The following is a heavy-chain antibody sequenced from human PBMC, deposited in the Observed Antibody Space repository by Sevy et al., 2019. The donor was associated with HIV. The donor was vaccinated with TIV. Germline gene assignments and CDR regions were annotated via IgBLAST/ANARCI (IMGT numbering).Heavy chain of an antibody. J-gene: IGHJ4*02. CDR2: ISSSSSTI. V-gene: IGHV3-48*02. CDR1: GFTFSSYS. Sequence: GGSLRLSCAASGFTFSSYSMNWVRQAPGKGLEWVSYISSSSSTIYYADSVKGRFTISRDNAKNSLYLQMNSLKDEDTAVYYCARDPLGYCSGGSCYGAPYYFDYCGQGTLVTVSS. CDR3: ARDPLGYCSGGSCYGAPYYFDY. D-gene: IGHD2-15*01.